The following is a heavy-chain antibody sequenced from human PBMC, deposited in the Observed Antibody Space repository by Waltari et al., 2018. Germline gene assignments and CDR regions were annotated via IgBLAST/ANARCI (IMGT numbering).Heavy chain of an antibody. Sequence: EVQLVESGGGLVKPGGSLRLSCAAPGFTFSSYSMNWVRQAPGKGREWSSEIRRTDTYTHYADSVKGRFTSSRDNAKNSLYLQMNSLRAEDTGVYWCATGGWGFYLDNWGQGTLVTFSS. CDR2: IRRTDTYT. J-gene: IGHJ4*02. V-gene: IGHV3-21*01. CDR1: GFTFSSYS. D-gene: IGHD7-27*01. CDR3: ATGGWGFYLDN.